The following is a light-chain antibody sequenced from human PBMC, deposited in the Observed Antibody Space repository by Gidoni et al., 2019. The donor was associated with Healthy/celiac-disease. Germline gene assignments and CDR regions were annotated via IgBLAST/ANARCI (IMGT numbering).Light chain of an antibody. CDR1: SSNIGNNY. J-gene: IGLJ2*01. CDR3: GTWDSSLSAGRGV. Sequence: QSVLTHPPSVSAAPGQKVTISCSASSSNIGNNYVSWYQQLPGTAPKLIMYDNNKRPSGISDRVSGSKSGTSATLGITGLQTGDEADYYCGTWDSSLSAGRGVFGGGTKLTVL. CDR2: DNN. V-gene: IGLV1-51*01.